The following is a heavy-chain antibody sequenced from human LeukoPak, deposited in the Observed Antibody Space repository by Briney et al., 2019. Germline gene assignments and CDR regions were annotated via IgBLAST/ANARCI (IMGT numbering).Heavy chain of an antibody. Sequence: PRRSLRLSCAASGLTLTSNYMSWVSQAPRKGLEWVSGIYTGGSTYYADSVKGRFTISRDNSKNALYLQRNAGRAEDTAVYYCAKTGRGGMTGAFDIWGQGTMVTVSS. CDR1: GLTLTSNY. J-gene: IGHJ3*02. V-gene: IGHV3-53*01. CDR2: IYTGGST. CDR3: AKTGRGGMTGAFDI. D-gene: IGHD3-10*01.